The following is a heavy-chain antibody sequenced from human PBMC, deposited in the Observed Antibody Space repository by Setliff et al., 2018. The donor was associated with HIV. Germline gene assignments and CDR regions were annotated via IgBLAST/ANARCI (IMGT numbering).Heavy chain of an antibody. Sequence: PGGSLRLSCAASRVTFSDYYMTWIRQAPGKGLECISYISSRGSTIYYADSVKGRFTISRDNAKKSLYLQMNSLRAEDTAVYYCARVHLLVTPDYWGQGTLVTVSS. J-gene: IGHJ4*02. CDR1: RVTFSDYY. CDR3: ARVHLLVTPDY. V-gene: IGHV3-11*04. CDR2: ISSRGSTI. D-gene: IGHD2-21*02.